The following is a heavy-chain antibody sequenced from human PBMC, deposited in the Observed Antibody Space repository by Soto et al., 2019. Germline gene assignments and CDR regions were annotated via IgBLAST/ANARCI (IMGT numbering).Heavy chain of an antibody. V-gene: IGHV4-59*11. CDR1: GGSFSGPY. CDR2: IHYSGIT. D-gene: IGHD1-20*01. Sequence: PSETLSLTCTVSGGSFSGPYWGWIRQPPGKGLEWIGYIHYSGITNYDPSLRSRVTISKDISKSQFSLNLNSVTAADTALYYCAIGSWSIRFRHWGQGSLVTVSS. J-gene: IGHJ4*02. CDR3: AIGSWSIRFRH.